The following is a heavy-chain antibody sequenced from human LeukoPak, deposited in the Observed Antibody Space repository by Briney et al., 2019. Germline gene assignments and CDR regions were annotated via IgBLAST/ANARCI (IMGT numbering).Heavy chain of an antibody. CDR2: ITSSGSTI. V-gene: IGHV3-11*01. CDR3: ARRLYGSGSHSFDY. Sequence: GGSLRLSCAASGFTFSDYYMGWIRQAPGKGLEWISYITSSGSTIYYADSVKGRFTISRDNAKNSLYLQMSSLRAEDTAVYYCARRLYGSGSHSFDYRGQGTLVTVSS. CDR1: GFTFSDYY. J-gene: IGHJ4*02. D-gene: IGHD3-10*01.